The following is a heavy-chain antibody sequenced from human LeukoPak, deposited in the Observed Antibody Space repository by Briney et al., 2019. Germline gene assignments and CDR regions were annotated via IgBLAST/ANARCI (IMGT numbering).Heavy chain of an antibody. V-gene: IGHV4-38-2*01. J-gene: IGHJ6*03. CDR3: ARLGHHDFWSGYYREYYYYYMDV. CDR2: IYHSGST. CDR1: GYSISSGYY. D-gene: IGHD3-3*01. Sequence: SETLSLTCAVSGYSISSGYYWGWIRQPPGKGLEWIGSIYHSGSTDYNPSLKSRVTISVDTSKNQFSLKLSSVTAADTAVYYCARLGHHDFWSGYYREYYYYYMDVWGKGTTVTVSS.